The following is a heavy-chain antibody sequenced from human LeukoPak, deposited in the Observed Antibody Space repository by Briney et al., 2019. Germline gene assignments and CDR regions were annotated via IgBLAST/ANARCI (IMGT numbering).Heavy chain of an antibody. D-gene: IGHD3-16*01. J-gene: IGHJ4*02. Sequence: PGGSLRLSCAASGFTLSSYEMNWVRLAPGKGLEWISYISRTGNSIYYADSVKGRFTISRDSAKNSLYPQMNSLRAEDTAVYYCAREEYGGAADYWGQGTLVTVSS. CDR3: AREEYGGAADY. CDR1: GFTLSSYE. V-gene: IGHV3-48*03. CDR2: ISRTGNSI.